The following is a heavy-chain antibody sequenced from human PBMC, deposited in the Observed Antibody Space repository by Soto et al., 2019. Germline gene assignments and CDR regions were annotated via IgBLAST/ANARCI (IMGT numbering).Heavy chain of an antibody. J-gene: IGHJ4*02. V-gene: IGHV3-30-3*01. CDR1: GFTFSSYA. Sequence: QVQLVVSGGGVVQPGRSLRLSCAASGFTFSSYAMHWVRQAPGKGLEWVALISYDGSDKDYADSVKGRFTISRDNSRNTLFLQMNSLRAEDTAVYYCARDYYKYYDSSGYYRSPAYWGQGTLVTVSS. D-gene: IGHD3-22*01. CDR2: ISYDGSDK. CDR3: ARDYYKYYDSSGYYRSPAY.